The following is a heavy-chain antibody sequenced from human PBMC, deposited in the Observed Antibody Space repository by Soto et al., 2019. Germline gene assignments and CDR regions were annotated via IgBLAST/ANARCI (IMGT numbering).Heavy chain of an antibody. CDR3: ARGDYYYDSWFDP. V-gene: IGHV4-34*01. J-gene: IGHJ5*02. Sequence: PSETLSLTCAVSGGSFSGYYWSWIRQPPGKGLEWIGEINHSGSTNYNPSLKSRVTISVDTSKNQFSLKLSSVTAADTAVYYCARGDYYYDSWFDPWGQGTLVTVSS. D-gene: IGHD3-22*01. CDR1: GGSFSGYY. CDR2: INHSGST.